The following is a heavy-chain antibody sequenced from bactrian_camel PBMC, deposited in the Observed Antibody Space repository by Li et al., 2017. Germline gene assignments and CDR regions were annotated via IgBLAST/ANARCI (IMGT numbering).Heavy chain of an antibody. CDR1: GYMYQSYC. CDR3: AARRHGECYFWANNCSRATRDDY. D-gene: IGHD1*01. CDR2: TGPSTT. Sequence: HVQLVESGGGLVEAGGSLRLSCVASGYMYQSYCMGWLRQAPGKEREEVAATGPSTTKYADSVKGRFTLSKDNDKNIQYLQMNSLKPEVTGMYYCAARRHGECYFWANNCSRATRDDYWGQGTQVTVS. V-gene: IGHV3S53*01. J-gene: IGHJ4*01.